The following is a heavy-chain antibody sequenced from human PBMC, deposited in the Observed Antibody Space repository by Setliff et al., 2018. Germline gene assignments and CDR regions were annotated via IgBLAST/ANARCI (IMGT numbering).Heavy chain of an antibody. CDR2: TSYDGINK. CDR3: ARDLRGGLLAATHNYNFWSGVKDV. J-gene: IGHJ6*04. CDR1: GFIFSNYA. Sequence: GGSLRLSCADSGFIFSNYAMHWVRQAPGKGLEWVAVTSYDGINKYYADSVKGRFTISRDNSKNTLYLQMNTLRTEDTAVYYCARDLRGGLLAATHNYNFWSGVKDVWGKGTTGTSPQ. D-gene: IGHD3-3*01. V-gene: IGHV3-30*01.